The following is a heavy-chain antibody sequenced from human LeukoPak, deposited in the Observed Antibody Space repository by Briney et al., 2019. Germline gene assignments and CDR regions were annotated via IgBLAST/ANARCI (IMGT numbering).Heavy chain of an antibody. J-gene: IGHJ4*02. V-gene: IGHV3-23*01. Sequence: GGSLRLSCAASGFTFSSYAMSWVRQAPGKGLEWVSAISGSGGSTYYADSVKGRFTISRDNSKNTLYLQMNSLRAEDTAVYYCAKDRATTATTRGRYNYFDYWGQGTLVTVSS. CDR1: GFTFSSYA. CDR2: ISGSGGST. D-gene: IGHD4-17*01. CDR3: AKDRATTATTRGRYNYFDY.